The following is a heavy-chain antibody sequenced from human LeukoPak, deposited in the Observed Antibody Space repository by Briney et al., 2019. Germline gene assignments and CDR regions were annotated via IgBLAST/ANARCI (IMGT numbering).Heavy chain of an antibody. V-gene: IGHV3-66*01. CDR3: AKDLIGSTYYYDSSGYGEMDY. CDR2: IYSGGST. D-gene: IGHD3-22*01. J-gene: IGHJ4*02. Sequence: GGSLRLSCAASGFTVSSNYMSWVRQAPGKGLEWVSVIYSGGSTYYADSVKGRFTISRDNSKNTLYLQMNSLRAEDTAVYYCAKDLIGSTYYYDSSGYGEMDYWGQGTLVTVSS. CDR1: GFTVSSNY.